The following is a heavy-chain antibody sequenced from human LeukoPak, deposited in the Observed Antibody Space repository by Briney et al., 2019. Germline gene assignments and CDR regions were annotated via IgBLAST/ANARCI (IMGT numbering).Heavy chain of an antibody. CDR2: ITPILGTA. J-gene: IGHJ2*01. CDR3: ARKNNWYFDL. V-gene: IGHV1-69*11. Sequence: ASVKVSCKASGGTLSSYAVSWVRQAPGQGLEWMGTITPILGTANYAQRFQARVTMTADESTSTAYMELISLKSEDTAVYYCARKNNWYFDLWGRGTLVTVSS. CDR1: GGTLSSYA. D-gene: IGHD2/OR15-2a*01.